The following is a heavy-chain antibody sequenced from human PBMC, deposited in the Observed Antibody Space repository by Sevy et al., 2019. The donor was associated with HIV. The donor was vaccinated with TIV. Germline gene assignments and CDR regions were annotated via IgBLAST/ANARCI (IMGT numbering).Heavy chain of an antibody. CDR3: ARDCSSTNCLWGLDV. J-gene: IGHJ6*02. CDR2: IKKDGSKK. V-gene: IGHV3-7*03. D-gene: IGHD2-2*01. Sequence: GGSLRLSCAASGFTFSSYWMSWVRQAPGKGLEWVANIKKDGSKKYYVDSVKGRFTISRDNAKNSLYLQMNSLRVEDTAMYYCARDCSSTNCLWGLDVWGQGTTVTVSS. CDR1: GFTFSSYW.